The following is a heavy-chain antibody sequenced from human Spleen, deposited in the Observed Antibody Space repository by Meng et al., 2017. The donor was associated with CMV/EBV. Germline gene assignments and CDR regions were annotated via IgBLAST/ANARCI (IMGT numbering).Heavy chain of an antibody. Sequence: GESLKISCAASGFTFSTYGMHWVRQAPGKGLEWVAFIGYDGSNKYYRDSVRGRFTISRDNSKNTLYLQMNSLRGEDTAVYNCARVVVISWFDPWGQGTLVTVSS. CDR1: GFTFSTYG. CDR2: IGYDGSNK. V-gene: IGHV3-30*02. J-gene: IGHJ5*02. CDR3: ARVVVISWFDP. D-gene: IGHD3-22*01.